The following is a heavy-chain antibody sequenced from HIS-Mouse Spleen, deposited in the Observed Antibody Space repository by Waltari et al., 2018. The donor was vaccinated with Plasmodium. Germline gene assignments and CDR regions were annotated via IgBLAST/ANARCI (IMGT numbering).Heavy chain of an antibody. CDR3: AKTIKYYDILTGYPFDY. CDR1: GFTFSSYA. CDR2: ISGSGGST. J-gene: IGHJ4*02. Sequence: EVQLLESGGGLVQPGGSLRLSCAASGFTFSSYAMSWVRQAPGKGLEWVSAISGSGGSTYYADSVKGRFTISRDNSKNTLYLQMNSLRAEDTAVYYCAKTIKYYDILTGYPFDYWGQGTLVTVSS. V-gene: IGHV3-23*01. D-gene: IGHD3-9*01.